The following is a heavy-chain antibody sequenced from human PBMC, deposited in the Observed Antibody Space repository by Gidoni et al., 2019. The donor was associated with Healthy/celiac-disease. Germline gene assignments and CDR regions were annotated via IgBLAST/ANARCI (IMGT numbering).Heavy chain of an antibody. J-gene: IGHJ3*02. V-gene: IGHV3-21*01. CDR2: ISSSSSYI. Sequence: EVQLVESGGGLVKPGGSLRLSCAASGFPFSSYSMNWVRQAPGKGLEWVSSISSSSSYIYYADSVKGRFTISRDNAKNSLYLQMNSLRAEDTAVYYCARGGYEVDAFDIWGQGTMVTVSS. D-gene: IGHD5-12*01. CDR3: ARGGYEVDAFDI. CDR1: GFPFSSYS.